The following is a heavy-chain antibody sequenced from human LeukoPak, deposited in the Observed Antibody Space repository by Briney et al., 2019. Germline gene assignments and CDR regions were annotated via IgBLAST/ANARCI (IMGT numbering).Heavy chain of an antibody. CDR1: GFTFTNYA. D-gene: IGHD4/OR15-4a*01. V-gene: IGHV3-23*01. CDR2: MSGRGVST. Sequence: GGSLRLSCAASGFTFTNYAMSWVRQAPGKGLEWVSGMSGRGVSTYYADSVKGRFTISSDNSKNTLYLQMNSLRAEDTAIYYCAKDYGGNCYIDYWGQGTLVTVAS. CDR3: AKDYGGNCYIDY. J-gene: IGHJ4*02.